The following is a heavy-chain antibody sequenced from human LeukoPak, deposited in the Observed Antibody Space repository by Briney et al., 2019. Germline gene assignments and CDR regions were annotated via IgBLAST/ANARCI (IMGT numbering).Heavy chain of an antibody. J-gene: IGHJ6*03. CDR3: LATYYGLGSGPENHEDV. D-gene: IGHD3-10*01. V-gene: IGHV3-48*03. CDR1: VFTFSSYK. Sequence: GGPLRPSSAASVFTFSSYKMKCGRQAPGGGVERVSYIISSGSTIYSADSVKGRFTISRDNAKGSLYLQMNSLKTEDTAAYYCLATYYGLGSGPENHEDVWGKGTTVTVSS. CDR2: IISSGSTI.